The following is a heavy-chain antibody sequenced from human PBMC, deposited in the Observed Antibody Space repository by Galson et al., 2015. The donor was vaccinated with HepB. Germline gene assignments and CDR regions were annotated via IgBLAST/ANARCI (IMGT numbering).Heavy chain of an antibody. CDR3: ARDLDCSGGSCYADYYYYYGMDV. Sequence: SVKVSCKASGGTFSSYAISWVRQAPGQGLEWMGRIIPILGIANYAQKFQGRVTMTTDTSTSTAYMELRSLRSDDTAVYYCARDLDCSGGSCYADYYYYYGMDVWGQGTTVTVSS. CDR2: IIPILGIA. D-gene: IGHD2-15*01. J-gene: IGHJ6*02. V-gene: IGHV1-69*04. CDR1: GGTFSSYA.